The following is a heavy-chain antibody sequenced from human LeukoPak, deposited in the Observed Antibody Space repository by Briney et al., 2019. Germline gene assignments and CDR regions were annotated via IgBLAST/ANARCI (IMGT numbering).Heavy chain of an antibody. Sequence: PGGSLRLSCAASGFTFSSYAMSWVRQAPGKGLEWVSSISSSSSYIYYADSVKGRFTISRDNAKNSLYLQMNSLRAEDTAVYYCARESRHPGRQGYYYYYYMDVWGKGTTVTVSS. J-gene: IGHJ6*03. CDR3: ARESRHPGRQGYYYYYYMDV. D-gene: IGHD2-15*01. CDR2: ISSSSSYI. V-gene: IGHV3-21*01. CDR1: GFTFSSYA.